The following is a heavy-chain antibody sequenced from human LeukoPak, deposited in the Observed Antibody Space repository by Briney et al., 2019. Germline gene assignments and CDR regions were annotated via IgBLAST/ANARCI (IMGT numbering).Heavy chain of an antibody. CDR2: ISGSGGAT. V-gene: IGHV3-23*01. CDR1: GFTLSSYA. CDR3: AKDIRGVDASGRNWFDP. D-gene: IGHD2-15*01. J-gene: IGHJ5*02. Sequence: GGSLRLSCAASGFTLSSYAMSWVRQAPGKGLEWVSAISGSGGATYYADSVKGRCTISRDNSKNTLDLQMNSLRAEDTAVYYCAKDIRGVDASGRNWFDPWGQGTLVTVSS.